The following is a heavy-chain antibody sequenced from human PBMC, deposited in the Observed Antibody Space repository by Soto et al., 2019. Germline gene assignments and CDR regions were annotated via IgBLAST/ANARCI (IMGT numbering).Heavy chain of an antibody. Sequence: PSETLSLTCTVSGGSISSGGYYWSWIRQHPGKGLEWIGYIYYSGSTYYNPSLKSRVTISVDTSKNQFSLKLSSVTAADTAVYYCAREGTYYDILTGYGTGWFDPWGQGTLVTVSS. D-gene: IGHD3-9*01. CDR3: AREGTYYDILTGYGTGWFDP. CDR2: IYYSGST. J-gene: IGHJ5*02. V-gene: IGHV4-31*03. CDR1: GGSISSGGYY.